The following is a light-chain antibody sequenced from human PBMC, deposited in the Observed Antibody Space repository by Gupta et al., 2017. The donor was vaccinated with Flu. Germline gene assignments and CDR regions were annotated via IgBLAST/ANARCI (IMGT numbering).Light chain of an antibody. CDR1: SSEVGNYNL. Sequence: QSALTQPSPVSGSPGHSNTISGTGTSSEVGNYNLFSVYQQQPGKAPKVMIYEGSKRPSGVSNRFSGSKTGNTASLTISGLQAEDEADYYCCSDAGSSNYVFGTGTKVTVL. J-gene: IGLJ1*01. CDR3: CSDAGSSNYV. V-gene: IGLV2-23*01. CDR2: EGS.